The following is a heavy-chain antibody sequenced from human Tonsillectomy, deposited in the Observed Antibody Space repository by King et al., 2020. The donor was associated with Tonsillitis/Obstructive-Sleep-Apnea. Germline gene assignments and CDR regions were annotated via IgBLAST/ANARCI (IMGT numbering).Heavy chain of an antibody. Sequence: QVQLVESGGGVVQPGKSLRLSCAASGFTFNSYGMHWVRQAPGKGLEWVAVIWYDGSNKYYADSVKGRFTISRDNSKNTLYLQMNSLRAEDTAVYYCARADSSGPFSYYYYAMDVWGQGTTVTVPS. CDR2: IWYDGSNK. CDR3: ARADSSGPFSYYYYAMDV. V-gene: IGHV3-33*01. J-gene: IGHJ6*02. D-gene: IGHD3-22*01. CDR1: GFTFNSYG.